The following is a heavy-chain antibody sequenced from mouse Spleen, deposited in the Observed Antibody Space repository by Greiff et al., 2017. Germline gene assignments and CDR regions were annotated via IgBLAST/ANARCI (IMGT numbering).Heavy chain of an antibody. CDR3: ARHGGYYRYDWYFDV. J-gene: IGHJ1*01. Sequence: EVQRVESGGGLVKPGGSLKLSCAASGFTFSSYAMSWVRQTPEKRLEWVATISSGGGNTYYPDSVKGRFTISRDNAKNTLYLQMSSLKSEDTAMYYCARHGGYYRYDWYFDVWGAGTTVTVSS. V-gene: IGHV5-9-3*01. CDR2: ISSGGGNT. D-gene: IGHD2-14*01. CDR1: GFTFSSYA.